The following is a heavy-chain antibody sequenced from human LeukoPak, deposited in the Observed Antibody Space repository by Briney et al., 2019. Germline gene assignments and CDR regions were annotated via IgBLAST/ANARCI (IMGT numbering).Heavy chain of an antibody. CDR1: GFSFSSYW. V-gene: IGHV4-34*01. CDR2: INHSGST. J-gene: IGHJ4*02. Sequence: GSLRLSCAASGFSFSSYWISWIRQPPGKGLEWIGEINHSGSTNYNPSLKSRVTISVDTSKNQFSLKLSSVTAADTAVYYCARVRPVVVAVDYWGQGTLVTVSS. CDR3: ARVRPVVVAVDY. D-gene: IGHD2-15*01.